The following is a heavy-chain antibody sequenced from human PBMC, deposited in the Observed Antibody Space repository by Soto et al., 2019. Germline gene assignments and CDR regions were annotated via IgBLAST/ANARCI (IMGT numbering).Heavy chain of an antibody. CDR2: IYSGGST. V-gene: IGHV3-53*01. CDR1: GFTVSSNY. J-gene: IGHJ3*02. CDR3: ARERVAYCGGDCYSHDAFDI. Sequence: EVQLVESGGGLIQPGGSLRLSCAASGFTVSSNYMSWVRQAPGKGLEWVSVIYSGGSTYYADSVKGRFTISRDNSKNTLYLQMNSLRAEDTAVYYCARERVAYCGGDCYSHDAFDIWGQGTMVTVSS. D-gene: IGHD2-21*02.